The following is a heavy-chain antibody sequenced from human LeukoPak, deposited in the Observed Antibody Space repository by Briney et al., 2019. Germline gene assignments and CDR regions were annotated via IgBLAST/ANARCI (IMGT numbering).Heavy chain of an antibody. CDR2: MNPNSGNT. J-gene: IGHJ4*02. Sequence: ASVKVSCKXSGXXXXXYDXXXVRQATGXXLEWMGWMNPNSGNTGYAQKFQGRVTMTRNTSISTAYMELSSLRSEDTAVYYCARDYGDFDYWGQGTLVTVSS. CDR3: ARDYGDFDY. D-gene: IGHD4-17*01. CDR1: GXXXXXYD. V-gene: IGHV1-8*01.